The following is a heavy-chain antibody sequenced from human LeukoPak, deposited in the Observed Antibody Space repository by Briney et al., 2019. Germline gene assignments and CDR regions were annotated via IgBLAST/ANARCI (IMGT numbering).Heavy chain of an antibody. Sequence: GESLKISCKGFGYSFTSYWIGWVRQMPGKGLEWMGIIYPGDSDTRYSPSFQGQVTISADKSISTAYLQWSSLKASDTAMYYCARRGVTMVRGVISEPFDYWGQGTLVTVSS. D-gene: IGHD3-10*01. CDR1: GYSFTSYW. CDR2: IYPGDSDT. CDR3: ARRGVTMVRGVISEPFDY. V-gene: IGHV5-51*01. J-gene: IGHJ4*02.